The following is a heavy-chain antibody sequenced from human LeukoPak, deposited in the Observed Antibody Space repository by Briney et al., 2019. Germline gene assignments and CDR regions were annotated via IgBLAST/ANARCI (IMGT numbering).Heavy chain of an antibody. CDR1: GFTFSSYS. Sequence: GGSLRLSCAASGFTFSSYSMNWVRQAPGKGLEWVPSISSSSSYIYYADSVKGRFTISRDNAKNSLYLQMNSLRAEDTAVYYCASSIEGNWFDPWGQGTLVTVSS. CDR3: ASSIEGNWFDP. V-gene: IGHV3-21*01. CDR2: ISSSSSYI. J-gene: IGHJ5*02.